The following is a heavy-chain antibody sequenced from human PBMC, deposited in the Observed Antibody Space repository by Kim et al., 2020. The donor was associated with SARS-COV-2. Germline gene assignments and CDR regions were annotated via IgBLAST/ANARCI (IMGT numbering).Heavy chain of an antibody. Sequence: GGSLRLSCAASGFTFSSYAMSWVRQAPGKGLEWVSAISGSGGSTYYADSVKGRFTISRDNSKNTLYLQMNSLRAEDTAVYYCAKANRLGDSSGYYRYYGMDVWGQGTTVTVSS. V-gene: IGHV3-23*01. CDR2: ISGSGGST. CDR1: GFTFSSYA. CDR3: AKANRLGDSSGYYRYYGMDV. D-gene: IGHD3-22*01. J-gene: IGHJ6*02.